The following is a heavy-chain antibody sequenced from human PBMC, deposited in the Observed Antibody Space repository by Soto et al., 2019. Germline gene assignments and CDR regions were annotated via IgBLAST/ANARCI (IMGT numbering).Heavy chain of an antibody. CDR2: IKSKTDGGTT. D-gene: IGHD6-19*01. CDR1: GGNFRNAW. CDR3: TTDEGRWLPL. Sequence: PGGSQRHSSAASGGNFRNAWMSWVRQAPGKGLEWVGRIKSKTDGGTTDYAAPVKGRFTISRDDSKNTLYLQMNSLKTEDTAVYYCTTDEGRWLPLWGQGTLVTVSS. J-gene: IGHJ4*02. V-gene: IGHV3-15*01.